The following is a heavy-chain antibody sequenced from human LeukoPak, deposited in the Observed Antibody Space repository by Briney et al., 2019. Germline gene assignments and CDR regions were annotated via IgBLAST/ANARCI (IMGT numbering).Heavy chain of an antibody. D-gene: IGHD3-9*01. CDR2: ISSSSSYI. V-gene: IGHV3-21*01. CDR3: ARDGGILTGYALDY. Sequence: GGSLRLSCAASGFTFSSYSMNWVRQAPGKGLEWVSSISSSSSYIYYADPVKGRFTISRDNAKNSLYLQMNSLRAEDTAVYYCARDGGILTGYALDYWGQGTLVTVSS. CDR1: GFTFSSYS. J-gene: IGHJ4*02.